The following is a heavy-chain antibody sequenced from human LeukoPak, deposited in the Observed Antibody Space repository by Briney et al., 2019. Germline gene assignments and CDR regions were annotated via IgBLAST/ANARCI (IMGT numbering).Heavy chain of an antibody. CDR3: ARKAVAGIGNWFDP. Sequence: SQTLSLTCALSGDSVSSNSAAWNWIRQSPSRGLEWLGRTYYRSKWYNDYAVSVKSRITINPDTSKNQFSLQLNSVTPEDTAVYYCARKAVAGIGNWFDPWGQGTLVTVSS. V-gene: IGHV6-1*01. D-gene: IGHD6-19*01. J-gene: IGHJ5*02. CDR2: TYYRSKWYN. CDR1: GDSVSSNSAA.